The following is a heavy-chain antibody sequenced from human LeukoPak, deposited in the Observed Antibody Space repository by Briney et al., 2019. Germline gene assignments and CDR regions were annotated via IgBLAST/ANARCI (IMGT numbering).Heavy chain of an antibody. CDR1: GFTLNNYN. Sequence: PGGSLRLSCAASGFTLNNYNMNWVRQAPGKGLEWVSYISTHGSTIYYADSVKGRFTISRDNSKNTLYLQMNSLRAEDTAVYYCAKLTPIDYWGQGTLVTVSS. D-gene: IGHD3-9*01. J-gene: IGHJ4*02. CDR2: ISTHGSTI. CDR3: AKLTPIDY. V-gene: IGHV3-48*01.